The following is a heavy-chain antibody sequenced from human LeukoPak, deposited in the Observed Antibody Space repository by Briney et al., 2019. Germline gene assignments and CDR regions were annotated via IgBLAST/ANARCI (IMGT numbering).Heavy chain of an antibody. CDR3: AKATTNCSGGNCYSSFDY. J-gene: IGHJ4*02. CDR2: ISGSGSST. CDR1: GFIFGSYA. Sequence: GGSLRLSCVASGFIFGSYAMTWVRQAPGKGLEWVSTISGSGSSTYYADSVKGRFTISRDNSKNTLYLQMNSLRAEDTAVYYCAKATTNCSGGNCYSSFDYWGQGTLVTVSS. D-gene: IGHD2-15*01. V-gene: IGHV3-23*01.